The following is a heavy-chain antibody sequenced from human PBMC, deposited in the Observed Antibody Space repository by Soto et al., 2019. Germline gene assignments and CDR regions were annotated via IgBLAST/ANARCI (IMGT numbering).Heavy chain of an antibody. J-gene: IGHJ6*01. CDR2: IYYSGST. Sequence: SETLSLTCTFSVVSISNGGYYCTWIRQHPWKGLEWIGYIYYSGSTYYNPSLKSRVTISVDTSKNQFSLKLTSVTAADTAVYYCARDVTHFWRAHEGMEVWGQGTTDNVSS. V-gene: IGHV4-31*03. CDR1: VVSISNGGYY. D-gene: IGHD3-3*02. CDR3: ARDVTHFWRAHEGMEV.